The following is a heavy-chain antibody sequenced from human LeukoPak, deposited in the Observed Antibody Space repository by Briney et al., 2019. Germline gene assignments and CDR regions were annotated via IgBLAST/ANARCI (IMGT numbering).Heavy chain of an antibody. CDR3: ARVWELSYDY. Sequence: PGGSPRLSCAASGFTFSSYSMNWVRQAPGKGLEWVSSISSSSSYIYYADSVKGRFTISRDNSKNTVDLLLNSLRAEDTAVYYCARVWELSYDYWGQGTLVTVSS. J-gene: IGHJ4*02. CDR1: GFTFSSYS. D-gene: IGHD3-16*02. V-gene: IGHV3-21*04. CDR2: ISSSSSYI.